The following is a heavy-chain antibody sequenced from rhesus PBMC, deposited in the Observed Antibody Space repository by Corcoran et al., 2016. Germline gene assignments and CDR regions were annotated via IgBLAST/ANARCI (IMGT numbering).Heavy chain of an antibody. J-gene: IGHJ4*01. CDR1: GTSISSVY. CDR2: ILTNTGPT. V-gene: IGHV4-147*01. Sequence: QVQLQESGPGLVKPSETLSLTCAVSGTSISSVYWTWIRQPPGKGLEWVGRILTNTGPTAYNPSLKSRVIISSDTSKNQFSLKLTSMTAADTAVYFCARVRWAGSGSWNDYFDPWGQGVLVTVSS. D-gene: IGHD6-25*01. CDR3: ARVRWAGSGSWNDYFDP.